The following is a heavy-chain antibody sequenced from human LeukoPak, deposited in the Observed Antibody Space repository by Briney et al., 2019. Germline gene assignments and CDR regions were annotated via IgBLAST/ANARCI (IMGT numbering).Heavy chain of an antibody. CDR1: GDSISMHY. Sequence: SETLSLTCSVSGDSISMHYWSWIRQPPGKGLEWIGYIDHTGSTNYNPSLNSRVTISRDTSKNHFSLELSSVTAADTAAYFCARGRVSSSSWSSTYYYYFYMDVWGKGTTVTVSS. V-gene: IGHV4-59*11. J-gene: IGHJ6*03. CDR3: ARGRVSSSSWSSTYYYYFYMDV. D-gene: IGHD6-13*01. CDR2: IDHTGST.